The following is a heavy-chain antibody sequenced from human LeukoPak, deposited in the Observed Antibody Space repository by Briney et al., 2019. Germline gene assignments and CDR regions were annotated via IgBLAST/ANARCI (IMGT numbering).Heavy chain of an antibody. J-gene: IGHJ4*02. CDR1: GFTFSSYE. CDR3: ARVWWELPQCFDY. Sequence: GGSLRLSCAASGFTFSSYEMNWLRQAPGKGLEWISQISTSGSTKTYADSAKGRFTIYRDNAKNSLYLQMNDLRAEDTAIYYCARVWWELPQCFDYWGQGTLVTVSS. CDR2: ISTSGSTK. D-gene: IGHD1-26*01. V-gene: IGHV3-48*03.